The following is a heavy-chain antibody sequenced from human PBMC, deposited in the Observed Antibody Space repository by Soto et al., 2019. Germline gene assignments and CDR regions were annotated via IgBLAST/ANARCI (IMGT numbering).Heavy chain of an antibody. CDR1: GFSLSTSGVG. J-gene: IGHJ5*01. Sequence: QITLKESGPTLVKPTQTLTLTCTFSGFSLSTSGVGVGWIRQPPVKALEWLALIYWNDDKRYSPSLKSRLTITKDTSKDQVVLTMTNMDPVDTATYSCAHSPLYYDFWSGYYRGWFDSWGQGTLVTVSS. CDR2: IYWNDDK. CDR3: AHSPLYYDFWSGYYRGWFDS. D-gene: IGHD3-3*01. V-gene: IGHV2-5*01.